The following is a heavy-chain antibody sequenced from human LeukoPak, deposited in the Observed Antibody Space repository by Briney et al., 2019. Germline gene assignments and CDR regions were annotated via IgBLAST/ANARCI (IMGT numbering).Heavy chain of an antibody. J-gene: IGHJ6*03. D-gene: IGHD3-16*01. CDR3: ARVRGLGDDYMDV. V-gene: IGHV4-61*02. CDR1: GGSISSSSYY. CDR2: IYTSGST. Sequence: PSETLSLTCTVSGGSISSSSYYWGWIRQPAGKGLEWIGRIYTSGSTNYNPSLKSRVTISVDTSKNQFSLKLSSVTAADTAVYYCARVRGLGDDYMDVWGKGTTVTISS.